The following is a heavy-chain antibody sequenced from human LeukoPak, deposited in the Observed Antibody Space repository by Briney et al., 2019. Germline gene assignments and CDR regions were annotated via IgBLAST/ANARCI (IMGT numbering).Heavy chain of an antibody. CDR3: ARDIRAVGVTLYFDY. CDR1: GFTFSNYY. V-gene: IGHV3-11*01. D-gene: IGHD1-26*01. J-gene: IGHJ4*02. Sequence: GGSLRLSCAASGFTFSNYYMSWIRQTPGKGLEWLSYISGSGGDIHYADSVKGRFTISRDNAKNSLYLQVNSLRAEDTAMYYCARDIRAVGVTLYFDYWGQGILVTVTS. CDR2: ISGSGGDI.